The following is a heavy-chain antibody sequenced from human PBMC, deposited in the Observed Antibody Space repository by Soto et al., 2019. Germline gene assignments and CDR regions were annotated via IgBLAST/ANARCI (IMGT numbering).Heavy chain of an antibody. CDR1: GGSISSYY. CDR3: ARVFDTVTADY. J-gene: IGHJ4*02. CDR2: IYYSGST. Sequence: SETLSLTCTVSGGSISSYYWSWIRQPPGKGLEWIGYIYYSGSTNYNPSLKSRVTISVDTSKNQFSLKLSSVTAADTAVYYCARVFDTVTADYWGQGTLVTVSS. V-gene: IGHV4-59*01. D-gene: IGHD4-17*01.